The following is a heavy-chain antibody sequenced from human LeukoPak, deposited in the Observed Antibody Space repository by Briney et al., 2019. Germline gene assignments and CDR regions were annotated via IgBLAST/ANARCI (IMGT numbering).Heavy chain of an antibody. D-gene: IGHD2-21*02. CDR2: ISAYNGNT. V-gene: IGHV1-18*04. J-gene: IGHJ4*02. CDR3: ARVAYCGGDCSYFDY. CDR1: GYTFTSYG. Sequence: ASVKVSCKASGYTFTSYGISWVRQAPGQGLEWMGWISAYNGNTNYAQKLQGRVTMTTDTSTSTAYMELRSLRSDDTAVYYCARVAYCGGDCSYFDYWGQGTLVTVSS.